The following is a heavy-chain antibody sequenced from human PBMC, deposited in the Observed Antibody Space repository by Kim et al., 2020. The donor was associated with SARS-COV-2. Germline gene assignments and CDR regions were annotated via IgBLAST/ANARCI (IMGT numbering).Heavy chain of an antibody. CDR3: GKDLVPGGLDV. V-gene: IGHV3-9*01. D-gene: IGHD2-8*02. Sequence: DYADSVKGRVTIARDFAKNSLYLQMNSLRVDDTALYYCGKDLVPGGLDVWGQGTTVTVSS. J-gene: IGHJ6*02.